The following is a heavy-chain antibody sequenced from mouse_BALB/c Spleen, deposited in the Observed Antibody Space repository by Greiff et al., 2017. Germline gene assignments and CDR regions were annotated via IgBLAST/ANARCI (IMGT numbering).Heavy chain of an antibody. CDR3: ARHGGYGNYDGFAY. V-gene: IGHV5-6*02. CDR1: GFTFSSYG. CDR2: ISSGGSYT. D-gene: IGHD2-10*02. Sequence: DVMLVESGGDLVKPGGSLKLSCAASGFTFSSYGMSWVRQTPDKRLEWVATISSGGSYTYYPDSVKGRFTISRDNAKNTLYLQMSSLKSEDTAMYYCARHGGYGNYDGFAYWGQGTLVTVSA. J-gene: IGHJ3*01.